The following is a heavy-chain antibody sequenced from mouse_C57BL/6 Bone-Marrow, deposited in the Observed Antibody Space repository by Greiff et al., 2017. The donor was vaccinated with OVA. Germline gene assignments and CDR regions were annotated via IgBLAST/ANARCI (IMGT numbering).Heavy chain of an antibody. CDR3: AGGGTRPFDY. J-gene: IGHJ3*01. CDR1: GYSFTGYY. V-gene: IGHV1-42*01. CDR2: INPSTGGT. D-gene: IGHD4-1*01. Sequence: VQLQQSGPELVKPGASVKISCKASGYSFTGYYMNWVKQSPEKSLEWIGEINPSTGGTTYNQKFKAKATLTVDKSSSTAYMQLKSLTSEDSAVYYWAGGGTRPFDYWGQGTLVTVSA.